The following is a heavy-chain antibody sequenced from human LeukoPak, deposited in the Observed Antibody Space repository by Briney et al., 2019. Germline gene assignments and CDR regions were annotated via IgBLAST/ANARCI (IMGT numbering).Heavy chain of an antibody. V-gene: IGHV3-74*01. CDR3: VRVQSSGYYYLPAFDI. Sequence: GGSLRLSCAASGFTFSDYWMHWVRQAPGKGLVGVSRINSDGRITNYADSVKGRFTISRDNAKNTLYLQMNSLRAEDTAVYYCVRVQSSGYYYLPAFDIWGQGTMVTVSS. J-gene: IGHJ3*02. D-gene: IGHD3-22*01. CDR2: INSDGRIT. CDR1: GFTFSDYW.